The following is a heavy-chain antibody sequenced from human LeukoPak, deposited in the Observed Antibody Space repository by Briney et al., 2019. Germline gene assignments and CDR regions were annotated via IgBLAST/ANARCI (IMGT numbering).Heavy chain of an antibody. CDR2: ISGSGGTT. CDR1: GFTLSSYA. CDR3: AKEEYDILTAYSDY. Sequence: GGSLRLSCAASGFTLSSYAMSWVRQAPGKGLEWVSAISGSGGTTYYADSVKGRFTISRDNSKNTLYLQMNSLRAEDTAVYYCAKEEYDILTAYSDYWGQGTLVTVSS. V-gene: IGHV3-23*01. J-gene: IGHJ4*02. D-gene: IGHD3-9*01.